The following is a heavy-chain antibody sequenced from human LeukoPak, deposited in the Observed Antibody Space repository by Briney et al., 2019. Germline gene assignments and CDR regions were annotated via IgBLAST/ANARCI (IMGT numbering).Heavy chain of an antibody. Sequence: ASVKVSCKASGYTFTSYGISWVRQAPGQGLEWMGWINPNSGGTNYAQKFQGRVTMTRDTSISTAYMELSSLRSDDTALYYCASPPLGSGWYEYFQHWGQATLVTVSS. V-gene: IGHV1-2*02. CDR2: INPNSGGT. J-gene: IGHJ1*01. D-gene: IGHD6-19*01. CDR3: ASPPLGSGWYEYFQH. CDR1: GYTFTSYG.